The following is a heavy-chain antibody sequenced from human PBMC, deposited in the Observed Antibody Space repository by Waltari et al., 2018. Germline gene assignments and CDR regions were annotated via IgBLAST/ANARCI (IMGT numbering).Heavy chain of an antibody. CDR1: GGTSSSYA. CDR2: IIPIFGTA. Sequence: QVQLVQSEAEVKKPGSSVTVSCKASGGTSSSYAISWLRQAPGQGLQWMGGIIPIFGTANYAQKFQGRVTMTADKSTSKAYMELSSLRSEDTAVYYCAMGRITLEGGAFDIWGQGTMVTVSS. D-gene: IGHD1-1*01. J-gene: IGHJ3*02. V-gene: IGHV1-69*14. CDR3: AMGRITLEGGAFDI.